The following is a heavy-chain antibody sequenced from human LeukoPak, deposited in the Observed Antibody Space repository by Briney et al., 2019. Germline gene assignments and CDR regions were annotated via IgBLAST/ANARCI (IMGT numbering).Heavy chain of an antibody. J-gene: IGHJ4*02. Sequence: GASVKVSCKASGCTFTSLDINWVRQATGQGLEWMGWINPNSGNRGYAQQFQGRVTITRDTSISTVYMELSSLRSEDTAVYYCARVDGSPDYWGQGTLVTVSS. D-gene: IGHD2-15*01. V-gene: IGHV1-8*01. CDR1: GCTFTSLD. CDR2: INPNSGNR. CDR3: ARVDGSPDY.